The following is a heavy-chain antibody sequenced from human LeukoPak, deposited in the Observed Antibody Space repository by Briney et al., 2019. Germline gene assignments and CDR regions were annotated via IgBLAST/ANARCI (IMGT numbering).Heavy chain of an antibody. CDR2: INHSGST. CDR1: GGSFSGYY. V-gene: IGHV4-34*01. CDR3: ARTTTRRYMDV. J-gene: IGHJ6*03. D-gene: IGHD4-11*01. Sequence: TTSETLSLTCAVYGGSFSGYYWSWIRQPPGKGLEWIGEINHSGSTNYNPSLKSRVTISVDTSKNQFSLKLSSVTAADTAVYYCARTTTRRYMDVWGKGTTVTISS.